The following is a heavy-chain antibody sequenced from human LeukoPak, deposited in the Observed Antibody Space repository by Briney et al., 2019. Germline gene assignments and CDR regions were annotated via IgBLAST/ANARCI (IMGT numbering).Heavy chain of an antibody. CDR1: GFTFSSYG. Sequence: GRSLRLSCAASGFTFSSYGMHWVRQAPGKGLEWVAVISYDGSNKYYADSVKGRFTISRDNSKNTLYLQMNSLRAEDTAIYYCTRVGYIDEGIDYWGQGTLVTVSS. D-gene: IGHD5-24*01. V-gene: IGHV3-30*03. CDR3: TRVGYIDEGIDY. CDR2: ISYDGSNK. J-gene: IGHJ4*02.